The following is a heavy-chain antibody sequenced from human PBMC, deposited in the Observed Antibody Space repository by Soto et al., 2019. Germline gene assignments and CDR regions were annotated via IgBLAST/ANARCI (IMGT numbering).Heavy chain of an antibody. CDR2: ISSNGGST. Sequence: GGSLRLSCAASGFTFSSYAMHWVRQAPGKGLEYVSAISSNGGSTYYANSVKGRFTISRDNSKNTLYLQMGSLRAEDMAVYYCARVLNCSSTSCYAYYFDYWGQGTLVTVSS. J-gene: IGHJ4*02. D-gene: IGHD2-2*01. V-gene: IGHV3-64*01. CDR1: GFTFSSYA. CDR3: ARVLNCSSTSCYAYYFDY.